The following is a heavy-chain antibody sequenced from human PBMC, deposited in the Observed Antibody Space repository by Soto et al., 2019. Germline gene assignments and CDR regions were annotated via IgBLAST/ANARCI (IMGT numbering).Heavy chain of an antibody. CDR3: ARARGYSSSCPDY. V-gene: IGHV4-34*01. D-gene: IGHD6-13*01. Sequence: SETLSLTCAVYGGSFSGYYWSWIRQPPGKGLKRIGEINHSGSTNYNPSLKSRVTISVDTSKNQFSLKLSSVTAADTAVYYCARARGYSSSCPDYWGQGTLVTVSS. J-gene: IGHJ4*02. CDR2: INHSGST. CDR1: GGSFSGYY.